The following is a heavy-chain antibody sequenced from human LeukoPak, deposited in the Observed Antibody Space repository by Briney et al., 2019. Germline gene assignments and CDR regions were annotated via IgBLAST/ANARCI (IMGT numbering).Heavy chain of an antibody. Sequence: SETLSLTCTVSGGSISSSSYYWGWIRQPPGKGLEWIGSIYYSGSTYYNPSLKSRVTISVDTSKNQFSLKLSSVTAADTAVYYCARAYDFWSGPIDYWGQGTLVTVSS. CDR2: IYYSGST. CDR3: ARAYDFWSGPIDY. V-gene: IGHV4-39*01. J-gene: IGHJ4*02. CDR1: GGSISSSSYY. D-gene: IGHD3-3*01.